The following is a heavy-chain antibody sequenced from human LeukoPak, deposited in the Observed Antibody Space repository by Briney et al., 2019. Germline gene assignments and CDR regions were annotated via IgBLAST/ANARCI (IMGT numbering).Heavy chain of an antibody. D-gene: IGHD3-22*01. Sequence: PSETLSLTCTVSGGSISSSSYYWSWIRQPAGKGLEWIGRFYTSESIDYNPSLKSRVIMSVDTSKNQFSLKLSSVTAADTAVYYCARDGDYYDSSGSFDSWGQGTLVTVSS. CDR2: FYTSESI. CDR1: GGSISSSSYY. J-gene: IGHJ4*02. V-gene: IGHV4-61*02. CDR3: ARDGDYYDSSGSFDS.